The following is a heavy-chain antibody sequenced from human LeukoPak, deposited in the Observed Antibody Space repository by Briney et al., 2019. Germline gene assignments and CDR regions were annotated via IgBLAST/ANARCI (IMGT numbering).Heavy chain of an antibody. CDR2: IYYSGST. V-gene: IGHV4-59*01. Sequence: SETLSLTCTVSGGSMSSYYWSRIRQPPGKGLEWIGYIYYSGSTNYNPSLKSRVTISVDTSKNQFSLKLSSVTAADTAVYYCARDLRSSWSLDYWGQGTLVTVSS. CDR1: GGSMSSYY. CDR3: ARDLRSSWSLDY. D-gene: IGHD6-6*01. J-gene: IGHJ4*02.